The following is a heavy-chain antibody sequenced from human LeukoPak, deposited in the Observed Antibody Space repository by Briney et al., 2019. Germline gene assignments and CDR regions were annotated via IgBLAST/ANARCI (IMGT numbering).Heavy chain of an antibody. Sequence: ETLSLTCTVSGGSISSSSYYWGWIRQPPGKGLEWIGSFYYSGSTYYNPSLESRVTISVDTSKNQFSLKLSSVTAADTAVYYCARLSTATPHAFDIWGQGTMVTVSS. CDR1: GGSISSSSYY. J-gene: IGHJ3*02. D-gene: IGHD4-17*01. V-gene: IGHV4-39*01. CDR3: ARLSTATPHAFDI. CDR2: FYYSGST.